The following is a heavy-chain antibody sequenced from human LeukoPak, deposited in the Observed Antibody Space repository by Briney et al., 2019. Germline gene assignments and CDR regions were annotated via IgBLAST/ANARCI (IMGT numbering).Heavy chain of an antibody. CDR1: GFTFGSYA. CDR3: AKDHSWHRNFDY. Sequence: GGSLRPSCAASGFTFGSYAMNWVRQAPGKGLEWVSAISGSGGSTYYADSVKGRFTISRDNSKNTLYLQMNSLRAEDTAVYYCAKDHSWHRNFDYWGQGTLVTVSS. D-gene: IGHD6-13*01. CDR2: ISGSGGST. V-gene: IGHV3-23*01. J-gene: IGHJ4*02.